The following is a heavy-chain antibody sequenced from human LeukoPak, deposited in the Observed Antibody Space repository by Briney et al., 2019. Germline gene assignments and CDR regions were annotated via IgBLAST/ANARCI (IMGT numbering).Heavy chain of an antibody. Sequence: SETLSLTCTVSGGFITSSYWSWIRQPPGKGLELIEFFYYSGSTNYNPSLKSRVTISLDTSKNQFSLKMTSVTAADTAVYYCARARYGRTNCPYYFDYWGPGTLVTVSS. CDR1: GGFITSSY. V-gene: IGHV4-59*01. D-gene: IGHD1-1*01. J-gene: IGHJ4*02. CDR3: ARARYGRTNCPYYFDY. CDR2: FYYSGST.